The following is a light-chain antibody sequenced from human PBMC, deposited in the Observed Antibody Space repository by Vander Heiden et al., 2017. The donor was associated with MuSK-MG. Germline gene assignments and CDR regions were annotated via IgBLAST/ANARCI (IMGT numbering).Light chain of an antibody. CDR2: DVS. CDR1: SSDVGGYNY. Sequence: QSALTQPASVSGSPGQSITISCTGTSSDVGGYNYVPWYQQHPGKAPKLMIYDVSNQPSGVSNRFSGSKSGNTASLTISGLQAEDEADYYCSSYTSSLVVFGGGTKLTVL. CDR3: SSYTSSLVV. J-gene: IGLJ2*01. V-gene: IGLV2-14*01.